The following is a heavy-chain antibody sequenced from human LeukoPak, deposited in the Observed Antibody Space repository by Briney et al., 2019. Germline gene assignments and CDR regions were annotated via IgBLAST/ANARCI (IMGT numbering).Heavy chain of an antibody. CDR1: GGSISSGGYY. J-gene: IGHJ1*01. V-gene: IGHV4-31*03. CDR2: IYYSGST. Sequence: SETLALTCTVSGGSISSGGYYWSWIRQHPGKGLEWIGYIYYSGSTYYNPSLKSRVTISVDTSKNQFSLKLSSVTAADTAVYYCARIPPPVRRSYCSSTSCYGGYFQRWGQGTLVTVSS. D-gene: IGHD2-2*01. CDR3: ARIPPPVRRSYCSSTSCYGGYFQR.